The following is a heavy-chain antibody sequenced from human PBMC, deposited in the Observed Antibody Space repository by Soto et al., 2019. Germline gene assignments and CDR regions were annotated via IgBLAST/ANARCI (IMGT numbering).Heavy chain of an antibody. J-gene: IGHJ4*02. V-gene: IGHV2-5*02. CDR1: GFSLSTSGVG. CDR2: IYWDDDK. Sequence: QITLRESGPTLVKPTQTLTLTCTFSGFSLSTSGVGVGWIRQPPGKALEWLALIYWDDDKRYSPSLKTSLTITXDTSRNQVVLTVTNMDPMDTATYYCAHRQPYYFDYWGQGTLVTVSS. CDR3: AHRQPYYFDY.